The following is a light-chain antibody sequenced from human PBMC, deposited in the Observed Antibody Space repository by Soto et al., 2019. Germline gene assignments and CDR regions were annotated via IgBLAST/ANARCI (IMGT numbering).Light chain of an antibody. J-gene: IGKJ4*01. CDR1: QGISTY. CDR3: QQFNSYPLT. CDR2: GAS. Sequence: DIQMTHSPSILSASVGDRVTITCRASQGISTYLAWYQQRPGKAPKLLIYGASTLDSGVPSRFSGSGSGTDFTLTISSLQPEDFATYYCQQFNSYPLTFGGGTKVDIK. V-gene: IGKV1-9*01.